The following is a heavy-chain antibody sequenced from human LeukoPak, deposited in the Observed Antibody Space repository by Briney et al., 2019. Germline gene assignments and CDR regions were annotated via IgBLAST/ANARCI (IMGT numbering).Heavy chain of an antibody. D-gene: IGHD6-19*01. V-gene: IGHV1-2*02. CDR2: INPNGCDI. J-gene: IGHJ5*02. CDR1: GYTFTGSY. Sequence: ASVNVSCKASGYTFTGSYMNWVRQAPGQGLEWMGWINPNGCDIKCAQKFQGRVTVARDKAISTADMEVSRLRPDVTTVCYCARDRDSSGWYPPKYNWFDPWGQGTLVTVSS. CDR3: ARDRDSSGWYPPKYNWFDP.